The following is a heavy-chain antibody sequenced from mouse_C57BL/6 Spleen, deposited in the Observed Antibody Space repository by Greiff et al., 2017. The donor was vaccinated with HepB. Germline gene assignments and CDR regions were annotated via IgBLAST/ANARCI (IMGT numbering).Heavy chain of an antibody. CDR1: GFSLTSYG. D-gene: IGHD4-1*01. V-gene: IGHV2-2*01. Sequence: QVQLKESGPGLVQPSQSLSITCTVSGFSLTSYGVHWVRQSPGKGLEWLGVIWSGGSTDYNAAFISRLSISKDKSKSQVFFKMNSLQADDTAIYYCARLTGTEGAWFAYWGQGTLVTVSA. J-gene: IGHJ3*01. CDR2: IWSGGST. CDR3: ARLTGTEGAWFAY.